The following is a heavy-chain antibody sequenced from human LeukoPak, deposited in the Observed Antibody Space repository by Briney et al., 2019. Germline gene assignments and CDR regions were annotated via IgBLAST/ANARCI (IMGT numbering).Heavy chain of an antibody. V-gene: IGHV4-39*02. D-gene: IGHD3-9*01. CDR2: IYYSGST. J-gene: IGHJ3*02. Sequence: PSETLSLTCTVSGGSISSSSDYWGWIRQPPGKGLEWIGSIYYSGSTYYNPSLKSRVTISVDTSKNHFSLKLSSVTAADTAVYYCARRPLYSDILTGYYRDAFDIWGQGTMVTAS. CDR1: GGSISSSSDY. CDR3: ARRPLYSDILTGYYRDAFDI.